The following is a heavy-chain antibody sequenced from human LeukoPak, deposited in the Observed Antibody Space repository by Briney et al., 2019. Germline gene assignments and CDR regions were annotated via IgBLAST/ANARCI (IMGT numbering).Heavy chain of an antibody. Sequence: PGGSLRLSCAASGFRFDDHGMSWVRQVPGKGLECVSGINWNGASTGYGDSVKGRFTISRDNAKNSLYLQMNSLRAEDTALYYCAGGDRNGWYFDYWGQGILVTVSS. V-gene: IGHV3-20*04. CDR3: AGGDRNGWYFDY. CDR2: INWNGAST. D-gene: IGHD6-19*01. CDR1: GFRFDDHG. J-gene: IGHJ4*02.